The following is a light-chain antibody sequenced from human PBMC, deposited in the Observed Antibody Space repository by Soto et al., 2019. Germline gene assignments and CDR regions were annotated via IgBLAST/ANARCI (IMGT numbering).Light chain of an antibody. V-gene: IGKV3-20*01. CDR2: GAS. CDR3: HQYGSSPRT. J-gene: IGKJ1*01. Sequence: EIVLTQSPGTLSLSPGDRATLSCRASQSVSSNYLAWYQQKPGQAPRLLIYGASIRATGIPDRFSGSGSGTDFTLTIRRLEPEDFAVYFCHQYGSSPRTFGRGTKVEIK. CDR1: QSVSSNY.